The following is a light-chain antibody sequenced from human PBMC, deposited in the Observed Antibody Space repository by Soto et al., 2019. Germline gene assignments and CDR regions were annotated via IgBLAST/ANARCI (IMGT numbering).Light chain of an antibody. CDR3: GSYTSASTLLYL. J-gene: IGLJ1*01. CDR1: SSDVGGYNY. V-gene: IGLV2-14*01. Sequence: QSALTQPASVSGSPGQSITISCTGTSSDVGGYNYVSWYQQHPGIAPKLLIYGVTNRPSGVSTRFSGSKSGNTASLTISGLQAEDEADYHCGSYTSASTLLYLFGTGTKVTV. CDR2: GVT.